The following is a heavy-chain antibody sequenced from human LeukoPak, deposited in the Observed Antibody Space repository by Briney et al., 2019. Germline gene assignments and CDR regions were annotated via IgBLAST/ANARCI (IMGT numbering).Heavy chain of an antibody. D-gene: IGHD5-12*01. CDR3: TRDSGGYDPYYYYYMDV. CDR1: GFAFSSYW. V-gene: IGHV3-49*04. J-gene: IGHJ6*03. Sequence: PGGSLRLSCAASGFAFSSYWMSRVRQAPGKGLEWVGFIRSKAYGGTTEYAASVKGRFTISRDDSKSIAYLQMNSLKTEDTAVYYCTRDSGGYDPYYYYYMDVWGKGTTVTVSS. CDR2: IRSKAYGGTT.